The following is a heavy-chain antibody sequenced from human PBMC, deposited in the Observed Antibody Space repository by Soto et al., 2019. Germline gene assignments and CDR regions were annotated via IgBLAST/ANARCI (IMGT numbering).Heavy chain of an antibody. CDR2: INEDGSQQ. J-gene: IGHJ5*02. CDR3: VRGRSTENP. CDR1: GFIFSDSW. V-gene: IGHV3-7*03. Sequence: EVQLVESGGGLVQPGGSLRLSCAASGFIFSDSWMSWVRQSPGRGLEWVTNINEDGSQQYYVASVKGRFTISTDNARQSVYLQMNSLRVEDTAVYFCVRGRSTENPWGQGTVVTVSS.